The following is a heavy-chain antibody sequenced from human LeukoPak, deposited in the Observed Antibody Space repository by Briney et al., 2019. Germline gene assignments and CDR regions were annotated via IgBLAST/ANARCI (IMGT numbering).Heavy chain of an antibody. Sequence: SETLSLTCTVSGGSISSYYWSWIRQPAGKGLEWIGRIYTSGSTNYNPSLKSRVTMSVDTSKNQFSLKLSSVTAADTAVYYCARDARARYCSSTSCYGLFDPWGQGTLVTVSS. CDR1: GGSISSYY. D-gene: IGHD2-2*01. CDR3: ARDARARYCSSTSCYGLFDP. CDR2: IYTSGST. V-gene: IGHV4-4*07. J-gene: IGHJ5*02.